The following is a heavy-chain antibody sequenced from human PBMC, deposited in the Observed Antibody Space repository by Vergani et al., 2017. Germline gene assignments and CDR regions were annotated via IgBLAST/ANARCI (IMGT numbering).Heavy chain of an antibody. Sequence: QVQLVQSGAEVKKPGASVKVSCKVSGYTLTELSMHWVRQAPGKGLEWVAVIWYDGSNKYYADSVKGRFTISRDNSKNTLYLQMNSLRAEDTAVYYCARDPGVEQLVPNYFDYWDQGTLVTVSS. J-gene: IGHJ4*02. CDR1: GYTLTELS. D-gene: IGHD6-6*01. CDR2: IWYDGSNK. V-gene: IGHV3-33*01. CDR3: ARDPGVEQLVPNYFDY.